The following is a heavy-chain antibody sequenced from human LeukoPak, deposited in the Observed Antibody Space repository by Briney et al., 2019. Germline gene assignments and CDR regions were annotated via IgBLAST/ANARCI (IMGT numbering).Heavy chain of an antibody. D-gene: IGHD3-16*01. Sequence: SETLSLTCTVSGGSISSYYWSWIRQPPGKGLEWIGYIYYSGSTNYNPSLKSRVTISVDTSKNQFSLKLSSVTAADTAVYYCAKEETSTVWDWGQGTLVTVSS. J-gene: IGHJ4*02. CDR1: GGSISSYY. CDR3: AKEETSTVWD. CDR2: IYYSGST. V-gene: IGHV4-59*12.